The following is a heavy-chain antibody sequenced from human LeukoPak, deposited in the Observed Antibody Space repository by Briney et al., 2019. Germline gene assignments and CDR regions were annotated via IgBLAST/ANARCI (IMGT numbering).Heavy chain of an antibody. CDR1: GYTFTSYD. CDR2: MNPNSGNT. D-gene: IGHD3-10*01. Sequence: ASVKVSCKASGYTFTSYDINWVRQATGQGLEWMGWMNPNSGNTGYAQKFQGRVTMTRNTSISTAYMELSSLRSEDTAVCYCARGLRWFGESYYFDYWGQGTLVTVSS. V-gene: IGHV1-8*01. J-gene: IGHJ4*02. CDR3: ARGLRWFGESYYFDY.